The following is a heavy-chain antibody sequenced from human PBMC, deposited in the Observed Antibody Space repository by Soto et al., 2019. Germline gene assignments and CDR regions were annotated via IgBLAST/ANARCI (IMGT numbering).Heavy chain of an antibody. V-gene: IGHV6-1*01. CDR1: GDIISSNSAV. D-gene: IGHD6-13*01. J-gene: IGHJ4*02. CDR2: TYYRSKLYN. Sequence: SQSPALICAISGDIISSNSAVWNSISQSPPRGLEWLGRTYYRSKLYNDYAVSVKSRITINPDTSKNQVSLQLNSVTPEDTAVYYCARGQGIAAAGTVWGQGT. CDR3: ARGQGIAAAGTV.